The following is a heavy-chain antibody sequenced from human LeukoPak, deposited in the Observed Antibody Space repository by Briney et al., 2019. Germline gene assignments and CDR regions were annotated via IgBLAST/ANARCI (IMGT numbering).Heavy chain of an antibody. J-gene: IGHJ4*02. CDR1: GFTVRSNY. Sequence: GSLRLSCAASGFTVRSNYMSWVRQAPGKGLEWVSLISSGDSTYYADSVKGRFTISRDKSKNTLYLQMNSLRAEDTAVYYCARADGSGWLTYWGQGTLVTVSS. V-gene: IGHV3-66*01. D-gene: IGHD6-19*01. CDR3: ARADGSGWLTY. CDR2: ISSGDST.